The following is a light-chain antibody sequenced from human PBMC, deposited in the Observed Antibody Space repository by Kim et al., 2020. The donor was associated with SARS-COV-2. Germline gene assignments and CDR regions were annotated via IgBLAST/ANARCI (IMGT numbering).Light chain of an antibody. J-gene: IGLJ3*02. CDR2: QDT. V-gene: IGLV3-1*01. CDR3: QAWDNTWV. Sequence: SYELTQPPSVSVSPGQTVTIPCSGDKLGDKYSSWYQQQPGQAPLLVIYQDTKRPAGIPERFSGSHSGNTATLTIGGAQAMDEADYYCQAWDNTWVFGGGTKLTV. CDR1: KLGDKY.